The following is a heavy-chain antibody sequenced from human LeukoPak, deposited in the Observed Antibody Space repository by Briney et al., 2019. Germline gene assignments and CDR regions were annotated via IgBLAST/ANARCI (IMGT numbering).Heavy chain of an antibody. D-gene: IGHD3-22*01. J-gene: IGHJ4*02. CDR1: GYSFTSYW. V-gene: IGHV5-10-1*01. Sequence: GESLKISCKGSGYSFTSYWISWVRQMPGKGLEWMGRIDPIDSYTNYSPSFQGHVTISADKSISTAYLQWSSLKASDTAMYYCARQKAYDSSGFPDPYLGYWGQGTLVTVSS. CDR3: ARQKAYDSSGFPDPYLGY. CDR2: IDPIDSYT.